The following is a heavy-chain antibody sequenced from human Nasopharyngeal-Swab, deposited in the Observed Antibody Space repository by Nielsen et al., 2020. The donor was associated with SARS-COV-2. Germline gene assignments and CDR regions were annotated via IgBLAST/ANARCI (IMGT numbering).Heavy chain of an antibody. J-gene: IGHJ4*02. D-gene: IGHD6-6*01. V-gene: IGHV4-34*01. CDR2: INRSGST. Sequence: GSLRLSCAASGGSFSYYFWTWIRQTPGKGMEWIGEINRSGSTNYNPSLKSRATIEVDTSKNQFSLQLRSVTSADTAVYYCARGRNIASRLLDSWDQGALVIVSS. CDR3: ARGRNIASRLLDS. CDR1: GGSFSYYF.